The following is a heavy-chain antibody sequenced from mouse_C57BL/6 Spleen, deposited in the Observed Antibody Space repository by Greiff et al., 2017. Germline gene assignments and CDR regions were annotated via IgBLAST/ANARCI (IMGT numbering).Heavy chain of an antibody. CDR3: SKSRSHYFDY. CDR2: ISSGSSTI. V-gene: IGHV5-17*01. J-gene: IGHJ2*01. CDR1: GFTFSDYG. Sequence: EVMLVESGGGLVKPGGSLKLSCAASGFTFSDYGMHWVRQAPEKGLEWVAYISSGSSTIYYADTVKGRYTISRDNAKNTLFLQLTSLRSEDTDMYYCSKSRSHYFDYWGQGTTLTVSS.